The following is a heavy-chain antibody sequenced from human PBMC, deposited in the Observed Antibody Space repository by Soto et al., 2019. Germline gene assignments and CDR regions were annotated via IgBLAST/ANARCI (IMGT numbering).Heavy chain of an antibody. CDR3: ARDSSGYDYLDY. V-gene: IGHV4-31*03. Sequence: TLSLTCTVSGGSISSGGYYWSWIRQHPGKGLEWIGYIYYSGSTYYNPSLKSRVTISVDTSTNQFSLKLSSVTAADTAVYYCARDSSGYDYLDYWGQGTLVTVSS. J-gene: IGHJ4*02. CDR2: IYYSGST. CDR1: GGSISSGGYY. D-gene: IGHD5-12*01.